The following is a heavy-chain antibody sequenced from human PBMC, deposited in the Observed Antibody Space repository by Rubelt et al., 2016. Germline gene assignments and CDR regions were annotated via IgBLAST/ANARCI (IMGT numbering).Heavy chain of an antibody. CDR3: ARLRGSPQGAAFDI. D-gene: IGHD1-26*01. Sequence: EVQLVQSGAEVKKPGESLKISCKGSGYSFTTYWIGWVRQMPGKGLECMGFIYPGDSDTQYSPAFQGQVTSSADESISTAYLQWSSLKASDTAMYYCARLRGSPQGAAFDIWGQGTMVTVSS. CDR2: IYPGDSDT. J-gene: IGHJ3*02. V-gene: IGHV5-51*01. CDR1: GYSFTTYW.